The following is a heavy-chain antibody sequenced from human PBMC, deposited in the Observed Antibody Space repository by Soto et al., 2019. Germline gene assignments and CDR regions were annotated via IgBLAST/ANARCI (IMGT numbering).Heavy chain of an antibody. V-gene: IGHV3-74*01. CDR2: IKTDGSIT. CDR1: DFTFSSYW. J-gene: IGHJ6*02. Sequence: GGSLRLSCAASDFTFSSYWMHWVRQAPGKGLVWVSRIKTDGSITNYADSVKGRFTISRDNAKNTLFLQMNSLRTEDTAVYYCARAPTGTYYYYGMDVWGQRTTVTVSS. D-gene: IGHD7-27*01. CDR3: ARAPTGTYYYYGMDV.